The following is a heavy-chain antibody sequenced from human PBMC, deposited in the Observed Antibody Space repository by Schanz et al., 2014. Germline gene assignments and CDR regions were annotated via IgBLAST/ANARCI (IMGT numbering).Heavy chain of an antibody. CDR3: ARDRRRYCSTASCLHDNWFDP. CDR2: ITAYNGDT. J-gene: IGHJ5*02. D-gene: IGHD2-2*01. V-gene: IGHV1-18*01. Sequence: QVQVVQSGAEVKKPGASVKVSCKASGGTFSSDTFSWVRQAPGQGLEWMGWITAYNGDTNYAQKVQGRVTMTTDTSTGTAYMELRSLRSDDTAVYYCARDRRRYCSTASCLHDNWFDPWGQGTLVIVSS. CDR1: GGTFSSDT.